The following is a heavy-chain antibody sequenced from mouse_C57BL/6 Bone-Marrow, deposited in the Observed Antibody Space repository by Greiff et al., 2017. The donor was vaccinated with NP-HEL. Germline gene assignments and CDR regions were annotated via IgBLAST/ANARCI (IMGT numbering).Heavy chain of an antibody. CDR2: IDPSDSYT. Sequence: QVQLQQPGAELVRPGTSVKLSCKASGYTFTSYWMHWVKQRPGQGLEWIGVIDPSDSYTNYNQKFTGKATFTVDTSSSTAYMQFSSLTAEDSAVYYCARPAVVAEGWFAYWGQGTLVTVSA. J-gene: IGHJ3*01. V-gene: IGHV1-59*01. D-gene: IGHD1-1*01. CDR1: GYTFTSYW. CDR3: ARPAVVAEGWFAY.